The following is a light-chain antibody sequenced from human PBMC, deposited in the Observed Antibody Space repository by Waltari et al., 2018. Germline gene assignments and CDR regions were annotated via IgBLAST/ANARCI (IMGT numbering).Light chain of an antibody. V-gene: IGLV2-14*03. CDR3: SSYMDTTALEL. J-gene: IGLJ2*01. Sequence: QSALTQPASVSGSPGQSITISCPGTSSDIGSDNYVSWYQKHPGKAPKLIIFDVTNRPSGVSNRFSGSKSGNTASLIISGLQGEDEADYYCSSYMDTTALELFGGGTSLTVL. CDR2: DVT. CDR1: SSDIGSDNY.